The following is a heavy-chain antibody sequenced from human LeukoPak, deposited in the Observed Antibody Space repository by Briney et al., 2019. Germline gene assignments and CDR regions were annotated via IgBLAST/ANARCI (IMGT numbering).Heavy chain of an antibody. CDR1: GDSTNTYS. J-gene: IGHJ5*02. D-gene: IGHD2-21*01. CDR2: IYYSGST. Sequence: ASETLSLTCTVSGDSTNTYSWHWIRPPPPKGLEWSGHIYYSGSTNYNPSLRSRVTMSVDTSKNHFSLRLTSVPAADTAVYYCARRRQTGGDNGLHNWFDPWGQGILVTVSS. V-gene: IGHV4-59*08. CDR3: ARRRQTGGDNGLHNWFDP.